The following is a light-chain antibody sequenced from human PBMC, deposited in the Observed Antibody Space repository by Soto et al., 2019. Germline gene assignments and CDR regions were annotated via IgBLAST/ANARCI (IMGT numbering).Light chain of an antibody. J-gene: IGLJ1*01. CDR1: SSNIGAGYD. V-gene: IGLV1-40*01. CDR3: QSYDSSLSGYV. CDR2: GDI. Sequence: QSALTQPPSVSGAPGQRVTISCTGSSSNIGAGYDVHWYQQPPGTAPKLLIYGDINRPSGVPDRFSGSKSGTSASLAITGLQAEDEAEYYCQSYDSSLSGYVFGTGTKVTVL.